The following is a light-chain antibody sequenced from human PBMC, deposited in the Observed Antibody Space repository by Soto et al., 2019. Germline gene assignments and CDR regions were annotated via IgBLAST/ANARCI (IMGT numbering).Light chain of an antibody. V-gene: IGLV2-11*01. Sequence: QSALTQPRSVSASPGQSVAISCSGTSSDVGAYHYVSWYRHYPGKAPKLVIYDVSKRPTGVPDRFSGSKSGNTASLTISGLQAEDEADYYCCSYAGRYTVIFGGGTKLTVL. J-gene: IGLJ2*01. CDR3: CSYAGRYTVI. CDR2: DVS. CDR1: SSDVGAYHY.